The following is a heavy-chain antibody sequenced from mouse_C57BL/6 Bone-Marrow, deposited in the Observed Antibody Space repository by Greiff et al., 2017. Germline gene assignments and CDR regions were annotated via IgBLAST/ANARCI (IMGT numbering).Heavy chain of an antibody. Sequence: EVKLVESGGGLVQPGRSLRLSCATSGFTFSDFYMEWVRQAPGKGLEWIAASRNKANDYTTEYSASVKGRFIFSRDTSQSILYLQMNALRAEDTAVYYCARGASDYYYAMDYWGQGTSVTVSS. J-gene: IGHJ4*01. D-gene: IGHD2-13*01. CDR1: GFTFSDFY. CDR2: SRNKANDYTT. CDR3: ARGASDYYYAMDY. V-gene: IGHV7-1*01.